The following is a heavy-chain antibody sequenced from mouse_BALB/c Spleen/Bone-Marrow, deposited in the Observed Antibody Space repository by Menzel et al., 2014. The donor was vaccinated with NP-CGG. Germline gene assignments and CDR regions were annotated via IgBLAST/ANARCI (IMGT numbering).Heavy chain of an antibody. CDR3: ARQITTVDYAMDY. CDR2: INPSTGYT. Sequence: VQLVESGAELAKPGASVKMSCKASGYTFTSYWMHWVKRRPGQGLEWIGYINPSTGYTEYNQEFKDKATLTADKSSSTAYMQLSSLTSEDSAVYYCARQITTVDYAMDYWGQGTSVTVSS. J-gene: IGHJ4*01. CDR1: GYTFTSYW. V-gene: IGHV1-7*01. D-gene: IGHD1-1*01.